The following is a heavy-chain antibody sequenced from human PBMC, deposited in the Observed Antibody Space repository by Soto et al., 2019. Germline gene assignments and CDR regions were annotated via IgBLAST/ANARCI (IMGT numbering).Heavy chain of an antibody. D-gene: IGHD3-3*01. V-gene: IGHV4-61*01. CDR2: VYHTGRT. J-gene: IGHJ4*02. CDR3: ARDFAYSDS. CDR1: GGSFKSGSYS. Sequence: PSETLSLTCTVSGGSFKSGSYSWSWIRQPPGKGLEWIGYVYHTGRTSYNPSLKSRVSISMDTSKNQFSLNLDSVTAADTAVYFCARDFAYSDSWGKGTLVTVSS.